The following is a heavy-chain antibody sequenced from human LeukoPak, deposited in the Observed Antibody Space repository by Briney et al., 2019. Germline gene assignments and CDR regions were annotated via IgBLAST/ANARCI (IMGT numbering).Heavy chain of an antibody. J-gene: IGHJ5*02. CDR3: AREVASGGNWFDP. D-gene: IGHD3-10*01. CDR1: GFTFSSYG. CDR2: IWYDGSNK. V-gene: IGHV3-33*01. Sequence: PGGSLRLSCAASGFTFSSYGMHWVRQAPGKGLEWVAVIWYDGSNKYYADSVKGRFTISRDNSKNTLYLQMNSLRAEDTAVYYCAREVASGGNWFDPWGQGTLVTVSS.